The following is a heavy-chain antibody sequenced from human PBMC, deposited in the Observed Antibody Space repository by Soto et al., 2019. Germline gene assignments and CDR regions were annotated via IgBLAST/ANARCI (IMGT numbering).Heavy chain of an antibody. CDR2: ISYDGSNK. CDR3: AEGGGSYYSGCFDY. V-gene: IGHV3-30-3*01. D-gene: IGHD1-26*01. Sequence: PGGSPRLSCAASGFTFSSYAMHWVRQAPGKGLEWVAVISYDGSNKYYADSVKGRFTISRDNSKNTLYLQMNSLRAEDTAVYYCAEGGGSYYSGCFDYWGQGTLVTVSS. J-gene: IGHJ4*02. CDR1: GFTFSSYA.